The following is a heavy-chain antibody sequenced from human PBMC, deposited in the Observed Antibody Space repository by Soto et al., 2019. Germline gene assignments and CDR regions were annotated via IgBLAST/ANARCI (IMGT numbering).Heavy chain of an antibody. V-gene: IGHV1-69*01. J-gene: IGHJ6*02. Sequence: QVQLVQSGAEVKKPGSSVKVSCKDSGGTFSSYAISWVRQAPGQGLEWMGGIIPISGTANYALKFQGRVTITTDESTSTVYMELSSLRSDDTAVYFCARSQGSSTSLEIYYYYYYGMAVWGQGTTVTVSS. CDR2: IIPISGTA. D-gene: IGHD2-2*01. CDR1: GGTFSSYA. CDR3: ARSQGSSTSLEIYYYYYYGMAV.